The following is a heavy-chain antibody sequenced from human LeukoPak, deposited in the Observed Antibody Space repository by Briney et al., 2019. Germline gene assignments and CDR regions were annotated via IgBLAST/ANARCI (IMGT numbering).Heavy chain of an antibody. CDR1: GGSFNSYV. CDR3: ARGDIVGATTHFDY. V-gene: IGHV1-69*04. J-gene: IGHJ4*02. CDR2: IIPILDVA. Sequence: ASVKVSCKASGGSFNSYVITWVRQAPGQGLEWMGRIIPILDVANFAQKSQGRVTITADKSTNTAHMELSSLRSEDTAVYYCARGDIVGATTHFDYWGQGTLVTVSS. D-gene: IGHD1-26*01.